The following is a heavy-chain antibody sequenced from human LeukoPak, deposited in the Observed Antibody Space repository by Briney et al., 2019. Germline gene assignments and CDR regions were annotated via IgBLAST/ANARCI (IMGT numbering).Heavy chain of an antibody. CDR2: IYYSGST. J-gene: IGHJ4*02. D-gene: IGHD3-3*01. V-gene: IGHV4-59*01. CDR3: ARGPYYDFWSGYPYFDY. Sequence: SETLSLTCTVSGGSISSYYWSWIRQRPGKGLEWIGYIYYSGSTNYNPSLKSRVTISVDTSKNQFSLKLSSVTAADTAVYYCARGPYYDFWSGYPYFDYWGQGTLVTVSS. CDR1: GGSISSYY.